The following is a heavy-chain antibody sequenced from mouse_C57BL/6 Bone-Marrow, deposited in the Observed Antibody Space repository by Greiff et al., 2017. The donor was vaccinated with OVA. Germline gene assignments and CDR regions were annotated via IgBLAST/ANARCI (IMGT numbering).Heavy chain of an antibody. V-gene: IGHV1-58*01. CDR2: IYIGNGYT. D-gene: IGHD1-1*01. CDR3: ASLYYYGSPYYAMDY. Sequence: VHVKQSGAELVRPGSSVKMSCKTSGYTFTSYGINWVKQRPGQGLEWIGYIYIGNGYTEYNEKFKGKATLTSDTSSSTAYMQLSSLTSEDSAIYFGASLYYYGSPYYAMDYWGQGTSVTVSS. CDR1: GYTFTSYG. J-gene: IGHJ4*01.